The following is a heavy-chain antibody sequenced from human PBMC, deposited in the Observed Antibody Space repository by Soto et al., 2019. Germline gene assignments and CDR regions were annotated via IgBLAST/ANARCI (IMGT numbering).Heavy chain of an antibody. J-gene: IGHJ5*02. V-gene: IGHV4-30-2*01. D-gene: IGHD3-16*02. CDR2: IYHSGIT. Sequence: QLQLQESGSGLVKPSQTLSLTCAVSGGSISSGGYSWSWIRQPPGKGLEWIVYIYHSGITYYNPSLQIRVTISADMSKNQFSLKLTSVTAADTAVYFCARATLISKNWFDPWGEGSLVTVSS. CDR3: ARATLISKNWFDP. CDR1: GGSISSGGYS.